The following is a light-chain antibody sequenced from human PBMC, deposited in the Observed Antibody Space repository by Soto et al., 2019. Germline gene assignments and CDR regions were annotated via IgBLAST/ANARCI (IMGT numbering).Light chain of an antibody. V-gene: IGKV3-20*01. J-gene: IGKJ1*01. CDR2: GAS. CDR3: QQYGRAPRT. Sequence: EIVLTQSPGTLSLSPGERATLSCRASQSVSSTYLAWYQQKPGLAPRLLIYGASSRATGVPDRFSGSGSGTDFTLTISRLEPEDFAVYYCQQYGRAPRTFGQGTKVDNK. CDR1: QSVSSTY.